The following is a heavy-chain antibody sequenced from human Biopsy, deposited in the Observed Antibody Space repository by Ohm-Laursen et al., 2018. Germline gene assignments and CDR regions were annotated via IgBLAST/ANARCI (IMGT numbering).Heavy chain of an antibody. Sequence: SETLSLTCTVSGDSISSYYWSWIRQPHGKGLQWIGYVYYTGSIDYNPSLQSRVTISVDTSKNHFSLRLRSVTPADTAIYYCARDRGYYSDRTVPGYFDLWGRGTLVTVSS. CDR1: GDSISSYY. CDR3: ARDRGYYSDRTVPGYFDL. V-gene: IGHV4-59*01. J-gene: IGHJ2*01. D-gene: IGHD3-22*01. CDR2: VYYTGSI.